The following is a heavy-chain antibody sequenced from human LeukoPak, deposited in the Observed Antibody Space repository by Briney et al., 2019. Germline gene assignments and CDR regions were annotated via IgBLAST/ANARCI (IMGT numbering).Heavy chain of an antibody. D-gene: IGHD2-2*01. CDR2: ISSSSSTI. V-gene: IGHV3-48*01. Sequence: GGSLRLSCAASGFTFSNAWMSWVRQAPGKGLEWVSYISSSSSTIYYADSVKGRFTISRDNAKNSLYLQMNSLRAEDTAVYYCARDGWCSSTSCHIDYWGQGTLVTVSS. CDR1: GFTFSNAW. CDR3: ARDGWCSSTSCHIDY. J-gene: IGHJ4*02.